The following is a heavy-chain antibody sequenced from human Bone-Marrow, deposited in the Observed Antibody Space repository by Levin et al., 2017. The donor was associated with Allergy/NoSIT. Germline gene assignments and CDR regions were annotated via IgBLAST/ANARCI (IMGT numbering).Heavy chain of an antibody. D-gene: IGHD5-12*01. V-gene: IGHV3-43D*04. CDR1: GFTFDYYA. J-gene: IGHJ4*02. Sequence: PTGGSLRLSCAASGFTFDYYAMNWVRQAPGKGLEWVSLVNWDGGSTYYADSVKGRFTISRDNNKNSLYLQMNSLKPEDTAMYYCAKAPVATINSYYFDNWGQGTLVTVSS. CDR3: AKAPVATINSYYFDN. CDR2: VNWDGGST.